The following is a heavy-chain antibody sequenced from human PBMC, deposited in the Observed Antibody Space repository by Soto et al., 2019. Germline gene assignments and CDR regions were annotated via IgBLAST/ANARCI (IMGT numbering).Heavy chain of an antibody. J-gene: IGHJ4*02. CDR1: GYTFASYA. V-gene: IGHV1-18*01. Sequence: ASVKVSCKASGYTFASYAISWMRQAPGQGIERMGWISAYNGNTNYAQKLQGRVTMTTDTSTSTAYMELRSLRSDDTAVYYCARNTPPTWCWGKGTRVTV. D-gene: IGHD2-15*01. CDR2: ISAYNGNT. CDR3: ARNTPPTWC.